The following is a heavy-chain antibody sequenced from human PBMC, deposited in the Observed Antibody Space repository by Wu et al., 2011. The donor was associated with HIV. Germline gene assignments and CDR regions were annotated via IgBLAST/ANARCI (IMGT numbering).Heavy chain of an antibody. CDR2: ISGYSGDT. D-gene: IGHD2-2*01. V-gene: IGHV1-18*01. CDR3: ARGKDIVVVPSFDWFDP. J-gene: IGHJ5*02. Sequence: KPGASVKVSCKASGYTFSSYGISWVRQAPGQGLEWMGWISGYSGDTNYAQKFQDRVTMTTDTSTSTAYMELRSLRSDDTAVYYCARGKDIVVVPSFDWFDPWGQGTLVTVSS. CDR1: GYTFSSYG.